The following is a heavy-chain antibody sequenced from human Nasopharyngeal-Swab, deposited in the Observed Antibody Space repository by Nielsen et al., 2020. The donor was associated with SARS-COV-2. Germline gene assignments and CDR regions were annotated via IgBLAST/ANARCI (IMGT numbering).Heavy chain of an antibody. V-gene: IGHV1-18*01. CDR3: ARDLTALNYDILTGYFSDAFDI. D-gene: IGHD3-9*01. CDR1: GYTFTSYG. CDR2: ISAYNGNT. J-gene: IGHJ3*02. Sequence: ASVKVSCKASGYTFTSYGISWVRQAPGQGQEWMGWISAYNGNTNYAQKLQGRVTMTTDTSTSTAYMELRSLRSDDTAVYYCARDLTALNYDILTGYFSDAFDIWGQGTMVTASS.